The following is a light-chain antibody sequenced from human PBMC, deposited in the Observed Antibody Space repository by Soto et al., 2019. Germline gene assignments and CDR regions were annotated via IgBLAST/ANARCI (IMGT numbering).Light chain of an antibody. V-gene: IGKV1-5*03. CDR1: QSISSW. CDR2: KAS. J-gene: IGKJ5*01. CDR3: QQANSFPIT. Sequence: DIQMTQSPFTLSASVGDRVTITCRASQSISSWLAWYQQKPGKAPKLLIYKASTLESGVPSRISGSGSGTDFTLTISSLQPEDFATYYCQQANSFPITFGQGTRLEI.